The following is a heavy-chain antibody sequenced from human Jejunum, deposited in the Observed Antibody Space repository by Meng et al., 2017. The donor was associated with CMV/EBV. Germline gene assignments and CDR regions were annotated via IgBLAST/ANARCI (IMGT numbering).Heavy chain of an antibody. D-gene: IGHD5-12*01. J-gene: IGHJ4*02. CDR2: IYHTGST. Sequence: CDVSGASIIISAYSWGWIRQPPGKGLEWIGFIYHTGSTYYHPSLKTRVTISVDGSNNQFSLKLYSVTAADTAVYYCARGYSGYGEDYWGQGTLVTVSS. CDR1: GASIIISAYS. CDR3: ARGYSGYGEDY. V-gene: IGHV4-30-2*01.